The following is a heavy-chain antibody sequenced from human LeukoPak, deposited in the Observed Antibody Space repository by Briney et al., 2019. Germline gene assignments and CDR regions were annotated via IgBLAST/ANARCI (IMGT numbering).Heavy chain of an antibody. J-gene: IGHJ3*02. Sequence: VKVSCKASGCTFTSYGISWVRQAPGQGLEWMGWISAYNGNTNYAQKLQGRVTMTTDTSTSTAYMELRSLRSDDTAVYYCARVAQRDYYDSSERGAFDIWGQGTMVTVSS. CDR2: ISAYNGNT. V-gene: IGHV1-18*01. CDR3: ARVAQRDYYDSSERGAFDI. CDR1: GCTFTSYG. D-gene: IGHD3-22*01.